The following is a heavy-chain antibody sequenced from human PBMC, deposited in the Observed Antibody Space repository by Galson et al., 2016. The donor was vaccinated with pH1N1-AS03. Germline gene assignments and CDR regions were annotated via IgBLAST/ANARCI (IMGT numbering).Heavy chain of an antibody. CDR1: GYSFSSYW. Sequence: QSGAEVKKPGESLKISCKGSGYSFSSYWIVWVRQMPGKGLEWMGINYPGDSDTTYSPSFQGQVTISADKSISTAYLQWSSLKASDTAIYYCARQQFDGMDVWGQGTTVSVSS. J-gene: IGHJ6*02. D-gene: IGHD3-10*01. V-gene: IGHV5-51*01. CDR2: NYPGDSDT. CDR3: ARQQFDGMDV.